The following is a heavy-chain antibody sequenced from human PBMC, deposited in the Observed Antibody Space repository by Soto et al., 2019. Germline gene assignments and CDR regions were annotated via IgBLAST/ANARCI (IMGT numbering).Heavy chain of an antibody. Sequence: PTVPITCAIPGESESSYGCTSYQTRQNPSRGLEWLGRTYYRSRWQTDYAISVKSRISINPDTSNNQVSLQLNSLRAEDTAVYYCARYYYDSSGYYPLWGQGTLVTVSS. CDR1: GESESSYGCT. J-gene: IGHJ4*02. V-gene: IGHV6-1*01. CDR2: TYYRSRWQT. CDR3: ARYYYDSSGYYPL. D-gene: IGHD3-22*01.